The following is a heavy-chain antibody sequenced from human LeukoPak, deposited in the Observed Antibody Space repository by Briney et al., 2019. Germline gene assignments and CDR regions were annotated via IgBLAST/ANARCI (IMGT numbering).Heavy chain of an antibody. CDR1: GVTFSSYA. V-gene: IGHV3-23*01. J-gene: IGHJ6*02. Sequence: GGSLRLSCAASGVTFSSYAMSWVRQAPGKGLEWVSVISGGGSSTYYAASVKGRFTISRDNSKNPLYLQMNSLRAEDTAVYYCAKGPSDIVVSYYGMDVWGQGTTVTVSS. CDR2: ISGGGSST. D-gene: IGHD5-12*01. CDR3: AKGPSDIVVSYYGMDV.